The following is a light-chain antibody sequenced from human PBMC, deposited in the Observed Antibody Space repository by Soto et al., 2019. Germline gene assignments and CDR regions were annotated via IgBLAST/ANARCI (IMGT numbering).Light chain of an antibody. Sequence: QSVLTQPASVSGSPGQSITISCTVTSSDVGAYKHVSWFQQYPGKAPKLLISEVSHRPSGVSIRFSGSRSGNTASLTISGLQAEDEADYYCSSYTSSRGQVFGSGTKVTVL. CDR1: SSDVGAYKH. CDR3: SSYTSSRGQV. CDR2: EVS. V-gene: IGLV2-14*01. J-gene: IGLJ1*01.